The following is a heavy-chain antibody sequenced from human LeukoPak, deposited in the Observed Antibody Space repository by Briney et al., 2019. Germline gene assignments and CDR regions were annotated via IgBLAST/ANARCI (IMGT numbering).Heavy chain of an antibody. J-gene: IGHJ2*01. D-gene: IGHD1-1*01. CDR1: GLTFGYYA. CDR2: INNDGGAT. Sequence: GGSLRLSCSVSGLTFGYYAMSWVRQAPGKGLEWVSSINNDGGATYYADSVKGRFTISRDNSKNTLYLQMNSLTAEDTAVFYCAKDYKWSFDVWGRGTLVTVSS. CDR3: AKDYKWSFDV. V-gene: IGHV3-23*01.